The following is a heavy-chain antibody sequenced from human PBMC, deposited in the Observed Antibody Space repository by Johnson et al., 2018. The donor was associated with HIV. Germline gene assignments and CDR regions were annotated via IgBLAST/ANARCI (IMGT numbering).Heavy chain of an antibody. J-gene: IGHJ3*02. V-gene: IGHV3-30*04. CDR2: ISYDGRNK. Sequence: QVQLVESGGGVVQPERSLRLSCAASGFTFSTYAMHWVRQAPGKGLEWVACISYDGRNKQYAGSVKGRFTISRDNAKNSLYLQMNSLRAEGTALYYCARPDGAVASDFNAFDIWGQGTMVTVSS. CDR3: ARPDGAVASDFNAFDI. CDR1: GFTFSTYA. D-gene: IGHD6-19*01.